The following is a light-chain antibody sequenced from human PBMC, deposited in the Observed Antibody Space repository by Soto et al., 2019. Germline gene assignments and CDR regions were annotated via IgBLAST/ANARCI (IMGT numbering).Light chain of an antibody. CDR2: RNN. CDR3: AAWDDSLSAYYV. V-gene: IGLV1-47*01. CDR1: SSNIGSNY. J-gene: IGLJ1*01. Sequence: QSILAQPPAASGTRWQRVTFPCSGSSSNIGSNYVYWYQQLPGTAPKLLIYRNNQRPSGVPDRFSGSKSGTSASLAISGLRSEDEADYYCAAWDDSLSAYYVFGTGSKVTVL.